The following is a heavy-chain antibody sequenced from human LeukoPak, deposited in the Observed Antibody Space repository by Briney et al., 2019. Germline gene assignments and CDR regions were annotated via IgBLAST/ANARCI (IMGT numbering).Heavy chain of an antibody. Sequence: ASVKVSCKVSRYTLTELSMHWVRQAHGKGLEWMGGFDPEDGETIYAQKFQGRVTMTEDTSTDTAYMELSSLRSEDTAVYYCATFSSSSGPVGYWGQGTLVTVSS. J-gene: IGHJ4*02. CDR1: RYTLTELS. V-gene: IGHV1-24*01. D-gene: IGHD6-6*01. CDR2: FDPEDGET. CDR3: ATFSSSSGPVGY.